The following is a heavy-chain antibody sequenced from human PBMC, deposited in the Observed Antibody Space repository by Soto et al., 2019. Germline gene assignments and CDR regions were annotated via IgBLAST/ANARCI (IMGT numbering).Heavy chain of an antibody. V-gene: IGHV3-15*01. D-gene: IGHD3-9*01. CDR3: TTGIYYDILTGYHNVAY. CDR1: GFNLSHPW. J-gene: IGHJ4*02. Sequence: PGGSLRLSCVASGFNLSHPWMTLVRQSAGKGLEWVGRIKSKTDGGTADYAAPVKGRATISRDDSKNTVYLQMNSLKTEETAVSYCTTGIYYDILTGYHNVAYWGQGALITVSS. CDR2: IKSKTDGGTA.